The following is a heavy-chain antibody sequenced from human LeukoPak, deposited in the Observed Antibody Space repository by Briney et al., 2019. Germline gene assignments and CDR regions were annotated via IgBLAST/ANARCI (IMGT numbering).Heavy chain of an antibody. Sequence: GGSLRLSCAASGFTFSSYAMSWVRQAPGKGLEWVAFIRYDGSNKYYADSVKGRFTISRDNSKNTLYLQMNSLRAEDTAVYYCAKPVDDYGDYWGQGTLVTVSS. J-gene: IGHJ4*02. CDR3: AKPVDDYGDY. CDR1: GFTFSSYA. V-gene: IGHV3-30*02. CDR2: IRYDGSNK.